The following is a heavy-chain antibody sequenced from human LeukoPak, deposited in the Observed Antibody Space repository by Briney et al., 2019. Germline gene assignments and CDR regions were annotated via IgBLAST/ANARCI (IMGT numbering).Heavy chain of an antibody. D-gene: IGHD3-22*01. CDR3: AKRGVVIRVILVGFYKEAYYFDS. Sequence: PGGSLRLSSAVYGITLSNYGMSWVRNAPGKWREWVAGISGSGGGANYADSVKGRFTVSRDNSKNTLYLQMKSLRAEDTAVYFCAKRGVVIRVILVGFYKEAYYFDSWGQGALVTVSS. J-gene: IGHJ4*02. V-gene: IGHV3-23*01. CDR1: GITLSNYG. CDR2: ISGSGGGA.